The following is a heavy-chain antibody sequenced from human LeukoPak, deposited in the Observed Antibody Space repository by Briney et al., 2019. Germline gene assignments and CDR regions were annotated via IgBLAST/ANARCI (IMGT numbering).Heavy chain of an antibody. CDR2: INPNSGGT. Sequence: ASVKVSCKASGYTFTGYYMHWVRQAPGQGLEWMGWINPNSGGTNYAQKFQGRVTMTRDTSISTAYMELSRLRSDDTAVYYCARDLGEATLLFDYWGQGTLVTVSS. D-gene: IGHD1-26*01. J-gene: IGHJ4*02. V-gene: IGHV1-2*02. CDR3: ARDLGEATLLFDY. CDR1: GYTFTGYY.